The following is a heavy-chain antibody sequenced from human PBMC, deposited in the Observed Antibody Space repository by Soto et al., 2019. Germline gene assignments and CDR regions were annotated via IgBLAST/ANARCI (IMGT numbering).Heavy chain of an antibody. Sequence: EASVKASCKASGYTFTSYAMHWVRQAPGQRLEWMGWINAGNGNTKYSQKFQGRVTITRDTSASTAYMELSSLRSEDTAVYYCARDMSIAQWFDPWGQGTLVTVPQ. V-gene: IGHV1-3*01. D-gene: IGHD6-6*01. CDR1: GYTFTSYA. CDR2: INAGNGNT. J-gene: IGHJ5*02. CDR3: ARDMSIAQWFDP.